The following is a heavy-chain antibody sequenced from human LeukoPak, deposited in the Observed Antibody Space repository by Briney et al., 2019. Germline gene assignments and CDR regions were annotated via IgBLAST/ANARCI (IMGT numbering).Heavy chain of an antibody. CDR2: ISRGGSPI. CDR1: GITFSDYY. CDR3: VITAGPPTDH. J-gene: IGHJ4*01. V-gene: IGHV3-11*04. D-gene: IGHD1-14*01. Sequence: GGSLRLSCTASGITFSDYYMNWIRQAPGKGLEWLSFISRGGSPIYYADSVKGRFTISRDNARNSLYLQMNSLRVEDTAMYYCVITAGPPTDHWGQGALVTVSS.